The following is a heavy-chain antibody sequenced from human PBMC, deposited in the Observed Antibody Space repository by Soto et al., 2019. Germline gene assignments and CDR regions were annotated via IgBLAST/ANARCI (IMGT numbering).Heavy chain of an antibody. V-gene: IGHV1-18*01. CDR2: ISGYNGHT. Sequence: ASVKVSCKASGYTFTTYGITWVRQAPGQGPEWMGWISGYNGHTKYAQKFQGRVTMTTDTSTSTVYMDLRSLTSDDTAVYYCAREGEMPYYYYGLDVWGQGTTVTSP. CDR3: AREGEMPYYYYGLDV. J-gene: IGHJ6*02. D-gene: IGHD3-16*01. CDR1: GYTFTTYG.